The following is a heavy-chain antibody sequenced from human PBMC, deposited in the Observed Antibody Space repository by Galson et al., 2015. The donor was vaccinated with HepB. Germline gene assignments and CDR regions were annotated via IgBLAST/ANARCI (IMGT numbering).Heavy chain of an antibody. J-gene: IGHJ4*02. V-gene: IGHV3-30-3*01. D-gene: IGHD3-3*01. CDR3: ARGRHYDFWSADH. CDR1: GFTFSRDA. Sequence: SLRLSCAASGFTFSRDAMHWVRQAPGKGLEWVAVISHDGSNKYYADSVKGRFTISRDNSKNTLYLQMNSLGAEDTAVYYCARGRHYDFWSADHWGQGTLVAVSS. CDR2: ISHDGSNK.